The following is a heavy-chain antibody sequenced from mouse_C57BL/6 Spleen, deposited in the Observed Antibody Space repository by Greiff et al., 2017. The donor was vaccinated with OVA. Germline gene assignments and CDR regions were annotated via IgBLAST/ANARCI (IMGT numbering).Heavy chain of an antibody. CDR1: GYTFTEYT. D-gene: IGHD2-4*01. CDR2: FYPGGGSI. V-gene: IGHV1-62-2*01. J-gene: IGHJ4*01. Sequence: VQLQQSGAELVKPGASVKLSCKASGYTFTEYTIHWVKQRSGQGLEWIGWFYPGGGSIKYNEKFKDKVTLTADKSSSTVYMELSRLTSEDSAVYFCARHEALYDYDGRGGYAMDDWGQGTSVTVSS. CDR3: ARHEALYDYDGRGGYAMDD.